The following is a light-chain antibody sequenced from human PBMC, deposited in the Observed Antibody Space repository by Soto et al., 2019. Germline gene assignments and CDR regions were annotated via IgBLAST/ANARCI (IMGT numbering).Light chain of an antibody. J-gene: IGKJ5*01. V-gene: IGKV3-11*01. CDR1: QSVSSY. Sequence: EIVLTQSPATLSLSPGERATLSCRASQSVSSYLAWYQQKPGQAPRLLIYDASNRATGIPTRFSGSGSGTDFTLIISSLEPEDFAVYYCQQRSSWPTFGQGTRLEI. CDR2: DAS. CDR3: QQRSSWPT.